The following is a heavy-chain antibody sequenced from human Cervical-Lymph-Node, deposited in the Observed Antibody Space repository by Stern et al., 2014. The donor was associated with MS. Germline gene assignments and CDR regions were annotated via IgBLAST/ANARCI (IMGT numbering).Heavy chain of an antibody. CDR3: ARANYDFWSGNSSFQRYYYGMDV. V-gene: IGHV3-48*02. CDR1: GFTFSSYS. CDR2: ISSRSSTI. D-gene: IGHD3-3*01. Sequence: EVQLVESGGGLVQPGGSLRLSCAASGFTFSSYSMNWVRQAPGKGLGWISYISSRSSTIYYADSVKGRFTISRDNAKNSLYLQMNSLRDEDTAVYYYARANYDFWSGNSSFQRYYYGMDVWGQGTTVTVSS. J-gene: IGHJ6*02.